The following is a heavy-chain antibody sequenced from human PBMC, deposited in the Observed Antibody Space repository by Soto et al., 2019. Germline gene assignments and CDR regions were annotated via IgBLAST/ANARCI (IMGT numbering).Heavy chain of an antibody. CDR1: GGALTSYP. CDR2: IDPIVDTS. D-gene: IGHD1-20*01. CDR3: ATYPRPYKWTDI. Sequence: QVRLEQSGAEVKKPGSSVRVSCQASGGALTSYPIHWVRQAPGQGLEWMGVIDPIVDTSNLAENFKTRLTLTADTSTKSVYMDLTSLRSDDTAIYFCATYPRPYKWTDIWGRGTQLTVSS. J-gene: IGHJ4*02. V-gene: IGHV1-69*06.